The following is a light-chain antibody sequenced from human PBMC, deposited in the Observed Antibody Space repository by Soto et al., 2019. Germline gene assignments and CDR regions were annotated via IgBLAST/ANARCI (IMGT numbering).Light chain of an antibody. J-gene: IGLJ2*01. CDR3: AAWDDSLNSLV. CDR1: SSNIGSNT. Sequence: QSVLTQPPSASGTPGQRVTISCSGGSSNIGSNTVNWYQQLPGTAPKVLMYSNNQRPSGVPARFSGSKSGASASLAISGLQSEDEADYYCAAWDDSLNSLVFGGGTKLTVL. V-gene: IGLV1-44*01. CDR2: SNN.